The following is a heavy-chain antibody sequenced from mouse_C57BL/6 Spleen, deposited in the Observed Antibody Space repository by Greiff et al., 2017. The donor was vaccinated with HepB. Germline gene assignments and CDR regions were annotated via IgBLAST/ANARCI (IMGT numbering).Heavy chain of an antibody. CDR3: ARPGNYYAMDY. V-gene: IGHV1-74*01. CDR2: IHPSDSDT. Sequence: QVHVKQPGAELVKPGASVKVSCKASGYTFTSYWMHWVKQRPGQGLEWIGRIHPSDSDTNYNQKFKGKATLTVDKSSSTAYMQLSSLTSEDSAVYYCARPGNYYAMDYWGQGTSVTVSS. J-gene: IGHJ4*01. D-gene: IGHD4-1*01. CDR1: GYTFTSYW.